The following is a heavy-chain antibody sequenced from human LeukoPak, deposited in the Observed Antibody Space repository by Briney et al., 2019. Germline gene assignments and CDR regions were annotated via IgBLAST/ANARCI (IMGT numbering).Heavy chain of an antibody. V-gene: IGHV4-59*11. D-gene: IGHD5-18*01. CDR2: IYNSWNT. J-gene: IGHJ4*02. Sequence: PSETLSLTCIVSSGSINNHYWSWIRQPPGKGLEWTGYIYNSWNTNYNLSLQSRVTISMDASRKQFSLNLTSVTAADTAVYYCARDQIGYGLDYWGQGTLVTVSS. CDR1: SGSINNHY. CDR3: ARDQIGYGLDY.